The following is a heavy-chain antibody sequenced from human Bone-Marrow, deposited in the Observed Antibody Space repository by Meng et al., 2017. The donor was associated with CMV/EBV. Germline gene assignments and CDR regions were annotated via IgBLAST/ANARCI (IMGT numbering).Heavy chain of an antibody. CDR1: GFTFSDYY. V-gene: IGHV3-11*04. D-gene: IGHD2-2*01. CDR3: AKGRVVPAAFDAFDI. Sequence: GESLKISCAASGFTFSDYYMSWIRQAPGKGLEWVSYISSSGSTIYYADSVKGRFTISRDNSKNTLYLQMNSLRAEDTAVYYCAKGRVVPAAFDAFDIWGQGTMVTVSS. CDR2: ISSSGSTI. J-gene: IGHJ3*02.